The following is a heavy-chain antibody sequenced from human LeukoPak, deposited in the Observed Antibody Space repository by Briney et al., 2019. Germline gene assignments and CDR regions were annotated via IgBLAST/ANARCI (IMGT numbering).Heavy chain of an antibody. CDR3: ATKQWLAPPPDS. V-gene: IGHV3-74*01. Sequence: GGSLRLSCAASGFTFSKYWMLWVRQAPGKGLESVSRINTDGTVTTYADSVKGRFTVPRDNANNTMFLQMNSVRDEDTAVYYCATKQWLAPPPDSWGQGTPVTVSS. J-gene: IGHJ4*02. D-gene: IGHD6-19*01. CDR1: GFTFSKYW. CDR2: INTDGTVT.